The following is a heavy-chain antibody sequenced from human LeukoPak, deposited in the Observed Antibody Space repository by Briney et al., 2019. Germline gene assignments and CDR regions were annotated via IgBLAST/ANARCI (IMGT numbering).Heavy chain of an antibody. CDR3: ARGDSSGYFGVVDY. CDR1: GFTFSSYG. J-gene: IGHJ4*02. CDR2: ISSSGSTI. D-gene: IGHD3-22*01. Sequence: GGSLRLSCAASGFTFSSYGMSWVRQAPGKGLEWVSYISSSGSTIYYADSVKGRFTISRDNAKNSLYLQMTSLRAEDTAVYYCARGDSSGYFGVVDYWGQGTLVTVSS. V-gene: IGHV3-48*04.